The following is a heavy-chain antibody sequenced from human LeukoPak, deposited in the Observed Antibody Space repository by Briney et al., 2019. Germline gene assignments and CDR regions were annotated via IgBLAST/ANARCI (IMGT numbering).Heavy chain of an antibody. CDR3: AGTIRRELRYYYGMDV. Sequence: KPSETLSLTCTVSGGSISSYYWSWIRQPPGKGLEWIGYIYYSGSTNYNPSLKSRVTISVDTSKNQFSLKLSSVTAADTAVYYCAGTIRRELRYYYGMDVWGQGTTVTVSS. J-gene: IGHJ6*02. CDR2: IYYSGST. CDR1: GGSISSYY. D-gene: IGHD1-26*01. V-gene: IGHV4-59*08.